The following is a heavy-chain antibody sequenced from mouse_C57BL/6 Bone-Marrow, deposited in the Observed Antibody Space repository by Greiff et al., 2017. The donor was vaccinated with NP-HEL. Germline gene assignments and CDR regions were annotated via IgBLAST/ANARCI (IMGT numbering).Heavy chain of an antibody. V-gene: IGHV7-1*01. CDR2: SRNKANDYTT. CDR3: ERDDGYYGFDY. D-gene: IGHD2-3*01. CDR1: GFTFSDFY. J-gene: IGHJ2*01. Sequence: EVMLVESGGGLVQSGRSLRLSCATSGFTFSDFYMEWVRQAPGKGLEWIAASRNKANDYTTEYSASVKGRFIVSRDTSQSILYLQMNALRAEDTAIYYCERDDGYYGFDYWGQGTTLTVSS.